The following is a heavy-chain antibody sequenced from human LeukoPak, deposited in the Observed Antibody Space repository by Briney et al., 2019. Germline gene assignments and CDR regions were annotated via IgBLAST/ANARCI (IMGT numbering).Heavy chain of an antibody. D-gene: IGHD3-10*01. Sequence: ASVKVSCKASGYTFTGYYMHWVRQAPGQGLEWMGRIDPNSGVTNYAQKFQGRVTVTRDTSISTAYMDLSRLRSDDTAVYYCARDRYYGSGAFYNVFDHWGQGTLVTVSS. CDR3: ARDRYYGSGAFYNVFDH. J-gene: IGHJ4*02. V-gene: IGHV1-2*06. CDR1: GYTFTGYY. CDR2: IDPNSGVT.